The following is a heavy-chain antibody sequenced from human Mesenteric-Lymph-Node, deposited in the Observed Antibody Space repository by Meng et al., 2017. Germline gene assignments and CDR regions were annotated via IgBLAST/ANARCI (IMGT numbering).Heavy chain of an antibody. D-gene: IGHD2-8*02. Sequence: VQLEQWGEGLLKPSETLSLTCAVNGGSLSGAYWHWIRQPRGKGLEWIGEIIHGGSPSYNPQLKSRVTISTDTSKNQLSLMLSSVTAADTDVYYCARRPTGIDYWGQGTLVTVSS. CDR3: ARRPTGIDY. CDR2: IIHGGSP. J-gene: IGHJ4*02. CDR1: GGSLSGAY. V-gene: IGHV4-34*12.